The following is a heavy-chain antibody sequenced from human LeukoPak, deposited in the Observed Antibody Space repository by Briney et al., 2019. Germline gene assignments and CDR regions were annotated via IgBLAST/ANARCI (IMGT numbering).Heavy chain of an antibody. CDR3: ARDGNDWNVFDY. CDR1: GFSFSTSL. Sequence: GGSLRLSRAASGFSFSTSLMTWVRQAPGKGLKWVANIRADGGEIYYVDSVKGRFAISRDNAKNSLYLQMDSLRVEDTAVYYCARDGNDWNVFDYWGQGTLVTVSS. D-gene: IGHD1-1*01. CDR2: IRADGGEI. V-gene: IGHV3-7*01. J-gene: IGHJ4*02.